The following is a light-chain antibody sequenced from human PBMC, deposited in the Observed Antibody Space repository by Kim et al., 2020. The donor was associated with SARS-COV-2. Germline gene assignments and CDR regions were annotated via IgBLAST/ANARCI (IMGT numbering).Light chain of an antibody. V-gene: IGKV3-15*01. CDR2: AAS. CDR1: QSVGSN. CDR3: QQYNDWPLYT. J-gene: IGKJ2*01. Sequence: ERVMTQSPATLSVAPGERASLSCWASQSVGSNLAWYHQKPGQAPRLLIYAASIRATGIPARFSGRGSGTEFTLTISSLQSEDFGVYYCQQYNDWPLYTFGQGTKLEI.